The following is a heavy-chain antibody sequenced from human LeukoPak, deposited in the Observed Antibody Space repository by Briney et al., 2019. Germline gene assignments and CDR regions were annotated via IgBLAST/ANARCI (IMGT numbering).Heavy chain of an antibody. CDR3: ARDRDYYYYMDV. Sequence: GGSLRLSCAASGFTFDDYAMHWVRQAPGQGLEWVSGISWNSGSIGYADSVKGRFTISRDNAKNSLYLQMNSLRAEDTAVYCCARDRDYYYYMDVWGKGTTVTVSS. CDR2: ISWNSGSI. J-gene: IGHJ6*03. CDR1: GFTFDDYA. V-gene: IGHV3-9*01.